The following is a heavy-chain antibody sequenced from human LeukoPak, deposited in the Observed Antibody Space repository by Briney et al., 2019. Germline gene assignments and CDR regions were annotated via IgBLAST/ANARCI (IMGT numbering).Heavy chain of an antibody. CDR2: ISAYNGNT. CDR1: GYTFTSYG. D-gene: IGHD6-19*01. Sequence: ASVKVSCKVSGYTFTSYGISWVRQAPGQGLEWMGWISAYNGNTNYAQKLQGRVTMTTDTSTSTAYMELRSLRSDDTAVYYCARGPYSSGWFHDAFDIWGQGTMVTVSS. CDR3: ARGPYSSGWFHDAFDI. V-gene: IGHV1-18*01. J-gene: IGHJ3*02.